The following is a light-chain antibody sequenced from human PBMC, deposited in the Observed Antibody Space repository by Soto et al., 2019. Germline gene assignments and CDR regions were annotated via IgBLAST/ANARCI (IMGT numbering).Light chain of an antibody. CDR2: LERSGNY. CDR3: GTWDSNTRV. V-gene: IGLV4-60*03. CDR1: SGHSSNI. J-gene: IGLJ2*01. Sequence: QLVLTQSSSASASLGSSVKLTCTLSSGHSSNIIAWHQQQPGKAPRYLMKLERSGNYIKGSGVPDRFSGSSSGADRYLTISNPRSEDEAGYYCGTWDSNTRVFGGGTKRTVL.